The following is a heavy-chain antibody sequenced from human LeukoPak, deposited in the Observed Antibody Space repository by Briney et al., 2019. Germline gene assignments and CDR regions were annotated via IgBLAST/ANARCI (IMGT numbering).Heavy chain of an antibody. CDR2: ISYDGSNK. J-gene: IGHJ4*02. V-gene: IGHV3-30*03. CDR3: ASNYCSTTICAAWY. D-gene: IGHD2-2*01. CDR1: GFTFSSYG. Sequence: GGSLRLSCAASGFTFSSYGMHWVRQAPGKGLEWVAVISYDGSNKYYADSVKGRFTISRDNSKNTLYLQMNSLRAEDTAVYYCASNYCSTTICAAWYWGQGTLVTVSS.